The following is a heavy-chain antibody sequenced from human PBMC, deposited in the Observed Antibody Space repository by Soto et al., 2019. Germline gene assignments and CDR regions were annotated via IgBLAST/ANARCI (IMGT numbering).Heavy chain of an antibody. V-gene: IGHV4-30-4*01. CDR2: IYYSGST. J-gene: IGHJ4*02. D-gene: IGHD3-10*01. CDR3: VRGYSYGASAWPPGE. CDR1: GGSISSGDYY. Sequence: SETLSLTCAVSGGSISSGDYYWGWIRQSPGKGLEWIGNIYYSGSTYYNPSLKSRVTISVDTSKNQFSLKLSSVTAADTALYYCVRGYSYGASAWPPGEWGQGTLVTVSS.